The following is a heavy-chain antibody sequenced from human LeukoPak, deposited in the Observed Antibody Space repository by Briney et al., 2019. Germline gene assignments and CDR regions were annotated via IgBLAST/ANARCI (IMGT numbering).Heavy chain of an antibody. CDR3: ARGHQDFYYYDSSGYYPPSY. Sequence: GGSLRLSCAASGFTFSSYGMHWVRQAPGKGLEWVAVISYDGSNKYYADSVKGRFTISRDNSKNTLYLQMNSLRAEDTAVYYCARGHQDFYYYDSSGYYPPSYWGQGTLVTVSS. V-gene: IGHV3-30*03. CDR1: GFTFSSYG. J-gene: IGHJ4*02. CDR2: ISYDGSNK. D-gene: IGHD3-22*01.